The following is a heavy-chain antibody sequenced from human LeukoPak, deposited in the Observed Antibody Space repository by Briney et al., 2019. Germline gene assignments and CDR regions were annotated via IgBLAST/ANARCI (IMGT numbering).Heavy chain of an antibody. CDR2: ISGSGGST. V-gene: IGHV3-23*01. D-gene: IGHD2-15*01. CDR3: AKYPYCSGGSCHGAAFDI. J-gene: IGHJ3*02. Sequence: GGSLRLSCAASGFTFSSYAMSWVRQAPGKGLEWVSAISGSGGSTYYADSVKGRFTISRDNSKNTLYLQMNSLRAEDTAVYYCAKYPYCSGGSCHGAAFDIWGQGTMVTVSS. CDR1: GFTFSSYA.